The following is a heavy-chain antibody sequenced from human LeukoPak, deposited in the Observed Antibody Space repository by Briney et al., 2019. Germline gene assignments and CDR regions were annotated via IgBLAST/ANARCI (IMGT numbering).Heavy chain of an antibody. CDR2: IYHSGST. CDR1: GYSISSGYY. D-gene: IGHD3-10*01. Sequence: PSDTLSLTCAVSGYSISSGYYWGWIRPPARKGLEWIGSIYHSGSTYYNPSLKSRVTISVDTSKNQFSLKLSSVTAADTAVCYCASFSYGPFDYWGQGTLVTVS. V-gene: IGHV4-38-2*01. CDR3: ASFSYGPFDY. J-gene: IGHJ4*02.